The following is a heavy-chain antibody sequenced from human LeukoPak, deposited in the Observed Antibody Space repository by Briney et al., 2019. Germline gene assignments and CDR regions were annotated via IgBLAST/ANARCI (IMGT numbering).Heavy chain of an antibody. CDR1: GFVFGHSW. CDR3: VRGRGYSTFDY. CDR2: INLDGSEI. Sequence: PGGSLRLSCEASGFVFGHSWMSWVRQAPGKGLEWVANINLDGSEINYLDSLTGRLTISRDNAKDSLYLQMNGLRAEDTAVYFCVRGRGYSTFDYWGQGTLVTVSS. J-gene: IGHJ4*02. D-gene: IGHD3-22*01. V-gene: IGHV3-7*03.